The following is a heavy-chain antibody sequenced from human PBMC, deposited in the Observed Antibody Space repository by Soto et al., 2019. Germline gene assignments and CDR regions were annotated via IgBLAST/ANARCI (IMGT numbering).Heavy chain of an antibody. CDR1: GYSCTSYW. V-gene: IGHV5-51*01. J-gene: IGHJ6*02. CDR3: ARQRQVPRYYYYGMDV. CDR2: IYPGDSDT. Sequence: GESLKISCKGAGYSCTSYWIGWVRQMPGKGLEWMGIIYPGDSDTRYSPSFQGQVTISADKSISTAYLQWSSLKASDTAMYYCARQRQVPRYYYYGMDVWGQGTTVTVSS.